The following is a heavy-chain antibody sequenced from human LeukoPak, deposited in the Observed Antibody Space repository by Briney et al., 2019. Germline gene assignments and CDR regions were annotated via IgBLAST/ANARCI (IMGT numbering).Heavy chain of an antibody. CDR1: GENFSSYV. J-gene: IGHJ4*02. CDR3: AGGNDNIAAAGIDY. V-gene: IGHV1-69*13. CDR2: IIPIFGTS. Sequence: SVKVSCKSSGENFSSYVITWVRQAPGQGLEWMGGIIPIFGTSNYAQRFQGRVTITADESTSTAYMELSSLRSEDTAVYYCAGGNDNIAAAGIDYWGQGTLVTVSS. D-gene: IGHD6-13*01.